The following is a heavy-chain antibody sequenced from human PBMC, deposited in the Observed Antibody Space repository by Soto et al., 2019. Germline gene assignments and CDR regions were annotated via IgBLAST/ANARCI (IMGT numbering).Heavy chain of an antibody. Sequence: GGSLRLSCAASGFTFSSYAMSWVRQAPGKGLEWVSAISGSGGSTYYADSVKGRFTISRDNSKNTLYLQMNSLRAEDTAVYYCAKFQTTYGDYDAEYFQHWGQGTLVTVSS. D-gene: IGHD4-17*01. V-gene: IGHV3-23*01. CDR3: AKFQTTYGDYDAEYFQH. CDR2: ISGSGGST. CDR1: GFTFSSYA. J-gene: IGHJ1*01.